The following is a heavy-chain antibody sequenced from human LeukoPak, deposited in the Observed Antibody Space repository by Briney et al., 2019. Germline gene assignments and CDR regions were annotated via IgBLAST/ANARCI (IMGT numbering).Heavy chain of an antibody. CDR2: IYYSGST. V-gene: IGHV4-59*08. D-gene: IGHD3-3*01. CDR3: ARQLAIFGVVGFDP. J-gene: IGHJ5*02. Sequence: PSETQSLTCTVSGGSISSYYWSWIRQPPGKGLEWIGYIYYSGSTNYNPSLKSRVTISVDTSKNQFSLKLSSVTAADTAVYYCARQLAIFGVVGFDPWGQGTLVTVSS. CDR1: GGSISSYY.